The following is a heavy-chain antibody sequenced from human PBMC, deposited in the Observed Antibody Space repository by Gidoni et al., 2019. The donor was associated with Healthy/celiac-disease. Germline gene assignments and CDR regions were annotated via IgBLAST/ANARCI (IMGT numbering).Heavy chain of an antibody. CDR2: ISAYNGNT. CDR3: ARAVWAQTHYYGMDV. D-gene: IGHD1-26*01. J-gene: IGHJ6*02. Sequence: QVQLVQSGAEVKKPGASVKVSCKASGYTFTSYGISWVRQAPGQGLEWMGWISAYNGNTNYAQKLQGRVTMTTDTSTSTAYRERRSLRSDDTAVYYCARAVWAQTHYYGMDVWGQGTTVTVSS. V-gene: IGHV1-18*01. CDR1: GYTFTSYG.